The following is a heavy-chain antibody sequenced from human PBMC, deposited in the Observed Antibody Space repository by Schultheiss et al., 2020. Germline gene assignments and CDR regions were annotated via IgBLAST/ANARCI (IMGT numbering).Heavy chain of an antibody. J-gene: IGHJ5*02. CDR3: ARHGYDYGDCGGFDL. V-gene: IGHV4-4*02. CDR2: IYHGGST. D-gene: IGHD4-17*01. Sequence: GSLRLSCAVSGGSISSSNWWSCVRQPPGKGREGIGEIYHGGSTYYNPSLKSRVTISVDTSKNQFSLKLSTVTAGDTAVYYCARHGYDYGDCGGFDLWGQGTLVTVSS. CDR1: GGSISSSNW.